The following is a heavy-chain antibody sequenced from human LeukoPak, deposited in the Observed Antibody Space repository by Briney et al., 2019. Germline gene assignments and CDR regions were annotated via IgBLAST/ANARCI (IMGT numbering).Heavy chain of an antibody. J-gene: IGHJ4*02. D-gene: IGHD4-17*01. CDR3: ARDDGDYSFDY. CDR2: IYYSGST. CDR1: GGSISSYY. V-gene: IGHV4-59*01. Sequence: SETLSLTCTVSGGSISSYYWSWIRQPPGKGLEWIGHIYYSGSTNYNPSLKSRVTISVDTSKNQFSLKLSSVTAADTAVYYCARDDGDYSFDYWGRGTLVTVSS.